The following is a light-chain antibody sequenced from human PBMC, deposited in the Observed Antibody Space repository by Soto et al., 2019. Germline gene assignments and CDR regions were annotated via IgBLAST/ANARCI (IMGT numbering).Light chain of an antibody. Sequence: DTQMTQSPSSLSASIGDRVTIPCQASHDISNYLSWYQQKPGKVPKLPINDASNLETGVPSRFSGSGSGTDFTLTISSLQPEDIATYYCQQYKNLPYTFGQGTKLEIK. J-gene: IGKJ2*01. CDR1: HDISNY. V-gene: IGKV1-33*01. CDR3: QQYKNLPYT. CDR2: DAS.